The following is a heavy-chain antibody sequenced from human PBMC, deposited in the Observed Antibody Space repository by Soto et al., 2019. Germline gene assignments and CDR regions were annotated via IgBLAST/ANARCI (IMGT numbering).Heavy chain of an antibody. CDR3: ATGDCSGGSCYSSYYYYGMDV. D-gene: IGHD2-15*01. Sequence: QVQLVQSGAEVKKPGSSVKVSCKASGGTFSSYAISWVRQAPGQGLEWMGGIIPIFGTANYAQKFQGRVTITADKSTSTAYMELSSVRSEDTAVYYCATGDCSGGSCYSSYYYYGMDVWGQGTTVTVSS. J-gene: IGHJ6*02. CDR1: GGTFSSYA. CDR2: IIPIFGTA. V-gene: IGHV1-69*06.